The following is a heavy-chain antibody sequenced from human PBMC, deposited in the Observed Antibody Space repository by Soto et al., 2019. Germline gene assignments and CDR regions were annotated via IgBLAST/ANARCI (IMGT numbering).Heavy chain of an antibody. CDR2: ISAYNGNT. V-gene: IGHV1-18*01. CDR3: ARYYDFWSGYRNYYYYYMDV. J-gene: IGHJ6*03. Sequence: GASVKVSCKASGYTFTSCGISWVRQAPGQGLEWMGWISAYNGNTNYAQKLQGRVTMTTDTSTSTAYMELRSLRSDDTAVYYCARYYDFWSGYRNYYYYYMDVWGKGTTVTVSS. CDR1: GYTFTSCG. D-gene: IGHD3-3*01.